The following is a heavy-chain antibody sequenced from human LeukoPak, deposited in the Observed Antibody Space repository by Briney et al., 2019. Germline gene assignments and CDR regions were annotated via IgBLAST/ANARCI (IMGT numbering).Heavy chain of an antibody. V-gene: IGHV5-51*01. D-gene: IGHD6-13*01. CDR3: ATSSSNSARGFDY. Sequence: GESLKISCKGSGYSFTNYWIGWVRQMPGKGLEWMVIIYPGDSDTRYSPSFQGQVTISADKSISTAYLQWSSLKASDTAMYYCATSSSNSARGFDYWGQGTLVTVSS. J-gene: IGHJ4*02. CDR2: IYPGDSDT. CDR1: GYSFTNYW.